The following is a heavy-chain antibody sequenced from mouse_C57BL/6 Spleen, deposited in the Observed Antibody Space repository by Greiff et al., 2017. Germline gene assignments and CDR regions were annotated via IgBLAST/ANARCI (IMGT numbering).Heavy chain of an antibody. D-gene: IGHD2-5*01. CDR1: GYTFTGYW. J-gene: IGHJ4*01. V-gene: IGHV1-9*01. CDR3: ARGGLYSNYGDYAMDY. Sequence: QVQLQQSGAELMKPGASVKLSCKATGYTFTGYWIEWVKQRPGHGLEWIGEILPGSGSTNYNEKFKGKATFTADTSSNTAYMQLSSLTTEDSAIYYCARGGLYSNYGDYAMDYWGQGTSVTVSS. CDR2: ILPGSGST.